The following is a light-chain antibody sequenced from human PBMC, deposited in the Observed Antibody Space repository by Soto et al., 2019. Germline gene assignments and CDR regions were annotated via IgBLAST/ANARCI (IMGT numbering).Light chain of an antibody. Sequence: DIQMTQSPSSLSASVGDRVTITCRASQSISSYLNWYQQKPGKAPKLLIYAASSLQSGVPSRFSGSGSRTDFTLTISSLQPEDFATYYCQQSYSTPVLGQGTKVDIK. J-gene: IGKJ1*01. CDR1: QSISSY. CDR3: QQSYSTPV. V-gene: IGKV1-39*01. CDR2: AAS.